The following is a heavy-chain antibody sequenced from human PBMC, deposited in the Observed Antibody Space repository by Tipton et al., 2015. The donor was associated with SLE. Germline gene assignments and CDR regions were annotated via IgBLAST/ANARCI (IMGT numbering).Heavy chain of an antibody. D-gene: IGHD7-27*01. CDR2: INHSGST. CDR1: GGSFSGYY. CDR3: ARGDPGDGRPDAFDI. J-gene: IGHJ3*02. V-gene: IGHV4-34*01. Sequence: LRLSCAVYGGSFSGYYWSWIRQPPGKGLEWIGEINHSGSTNYNPSLKSRVTISVDTSKNQFSLKLSSVTAADTAVYYCARGDPGDGRPDAFDIWGQGTMVTVSS.